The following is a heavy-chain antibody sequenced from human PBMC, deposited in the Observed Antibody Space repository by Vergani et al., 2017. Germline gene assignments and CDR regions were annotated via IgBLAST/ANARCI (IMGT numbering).Heavy chain of an antibody. D-gene: IGHD2-2*01. CDR3: AKDYRYCSSTSCYPSYAFDI. CDR2: IYSGGSST. V-gene: IGHV3-23*03. J-gene: IGHJ3*02. CDR1: GFTFSSYA. Sequence: EVQLLESGGGLVQPGGSLRLSCAASGFTFSSYAMSWVRQAPGKGLEWVSVIYSGGSSTYYADSVKGRFTISRDNSKNTLYLQMNSLRAEDTAVYYCAKDYRYCSSTSCYPSYAFDIWGQGTMVTVSS.